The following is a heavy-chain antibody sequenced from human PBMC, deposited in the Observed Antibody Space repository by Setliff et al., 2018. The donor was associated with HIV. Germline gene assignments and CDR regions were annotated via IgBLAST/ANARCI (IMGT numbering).Heavy chain of an antibody. D-gene: IGHD7-27*01. CDR2: INPNSGGT. J-gene: IGHJ6*03. CDR1: GDLFTSYA. Sequence: GASVKVSCKTSGDLFTSYAFNWVRQAPGQGLEWMGWINPNSGGTTYAQKFQGRVTMTRDTSISTVYLELSRLRSDDTAVYYCVRDRTQQNWGSRGYYYMDVWGKGSTVTVSS. V-gene: IGHV1-2*02. CDR3: VRDRTQQNWGSRGYYYMDV.